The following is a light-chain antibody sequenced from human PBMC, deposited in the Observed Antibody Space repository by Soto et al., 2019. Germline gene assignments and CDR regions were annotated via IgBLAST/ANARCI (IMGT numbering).Light chain of an antibody. CDR1: SSDVGGYNY. Sequence: QSALTQPASVSGSPGQSITISCTGTSSDVGGYNYVSWYQQHPGKAPKLMIYEVSNRPSGVSNRFSGSKSGNTASLTISGLQAEDEADDYCSSYTSSSTLEVFGGGTKLTV. CDR2: EVS. V-gene: IGLV2-14*01. J-gene: IGLJ3*02. CDR3: SSYTSSSTLEV.